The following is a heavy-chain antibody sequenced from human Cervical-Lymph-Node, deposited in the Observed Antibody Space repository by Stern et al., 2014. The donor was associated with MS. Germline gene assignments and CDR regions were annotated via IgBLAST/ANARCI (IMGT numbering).Heavy chain of an antibody. J-gene: IGHJ6*02. CDR3: AKYRGTYYSDHYYGMDV. CDR1: GFTVSNNY. CDR2: IYSGGDP. V-gene: IGHV3-66*02. D-gene: IGHD1-26*01. Sequence: EVQLEESGGTLVQPGGSLRISCAPSGFTVSNNYMTWVRQAPGKGLDWVSTIYSGGDPFYADSVKGRFTISRDESKNILYLQMTSLRTEDTGVYYCAKYRGTYYSDHYYGMDVWGQGTTVTVTS.